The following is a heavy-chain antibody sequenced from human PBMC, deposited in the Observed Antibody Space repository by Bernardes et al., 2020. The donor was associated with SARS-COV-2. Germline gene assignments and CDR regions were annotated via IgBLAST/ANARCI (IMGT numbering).Heavy chain of an antibody. J-gene: IGHJ5*02. CDR2: IYWDDDK. CDR3: AHRPSTLYSSSCFYSLFDP. D-gene: IGHD6-13*01. Sequence: SGPTLVKPTQTLTLTCTFSGFSLSPSGVAVGWIRQPPGKALEWLAFIYWDDDKRYNLSLKSRLTITKDTSKNQVVLTMTNMDPVDTATYYCAHRPSTLYSSSCFYSLFDPGGQRTLVTVSS. CDR1: GFSLSPSGVA. V-gene: IGHV2-5*02.